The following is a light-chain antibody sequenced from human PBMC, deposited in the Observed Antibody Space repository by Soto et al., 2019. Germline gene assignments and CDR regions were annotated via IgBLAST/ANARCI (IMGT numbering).Light chain of an antibody. J-gene: IGLJ2*01. CDR1: SSDIGGYDY. V-gene: IGLV2-14*01. CDR2: DVN. Sequence: QSPLTQPASVSGSPGQSITLSYTGTSSDIGGYDYVSWYQRHPGKAPKLIIYDVNNRPSGVSNRFSGSKSGNTASLTISGLQAEDEADYYCTSYASGSSHVVFGGGTKLTVL. CDR3: TSYASGSSHVV.